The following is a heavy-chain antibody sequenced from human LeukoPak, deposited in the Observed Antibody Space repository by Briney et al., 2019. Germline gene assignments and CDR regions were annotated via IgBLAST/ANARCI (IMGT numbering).Heavy chain of an antibody. D-gene: IGHD3-10*01. CDR2: ISAYNGNT. Sequence: ASVKVSCKASGYTFTSYGISWVRQAPGQGLEWMGWISAYNGNTNYAQKLQGRVTMTTDTSTSTAYMELRSLRSDDTAVYYCAIAWFGELSPYYYYYYMDVWGKGTTVTISS. V-gene: IGHV1-18*01. CDR3: AIAWFGELSPYYYYYYMDV. CDR1: GYTFTSYG. J-gene: IGHJ6*03.